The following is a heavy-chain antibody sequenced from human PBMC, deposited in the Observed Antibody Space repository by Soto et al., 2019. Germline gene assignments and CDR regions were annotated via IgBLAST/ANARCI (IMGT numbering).Heavy chain of an antibody. Sequence: GGSLRLSCAASGFTFSSYGMHWVRQAPGKGLEWVAVIWYDGSNKYYADSAKGRFTISRDNSKNTLYLQMNSLRAEDTAVYYCARDKYYYDSSGYDTFDYWGQGTLVTVSS. V-gene: IGHV3-33*01. CDR3: ARDKYYYDSSGYDTFDY. CDR2: IWYDGSNK. D-gene: IGHD3-22*01. J-gene: IGHJ4*02. CDR1: GFTFSSYG.